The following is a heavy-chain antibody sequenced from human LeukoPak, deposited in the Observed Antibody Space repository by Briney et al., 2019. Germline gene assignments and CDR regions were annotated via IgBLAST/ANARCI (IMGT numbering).Heavy chain of an antibody. D-gene: IGHD3-22*01. V-gene: IGHV1-8*01. Sequence: ASVKVSCKASGYTFTSYDINWVRQATGQGLEWMGWMNPNGGNTGYAQKFQGRVTMTRNTSISTAYMELSSLRSEDTAVYYCARGNFGSSGYYPSDYWGQGTLVTVSS. J-gene: IGHJ4*02. CDR2: MNPNGGNT. CDR3: ARGNFGSSGYYPSDY. CDR1: GYTFTSYD.